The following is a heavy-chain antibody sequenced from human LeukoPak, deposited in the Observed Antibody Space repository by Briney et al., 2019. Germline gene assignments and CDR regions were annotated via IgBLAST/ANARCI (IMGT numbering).Heavy chain of an antibody. CDR2: IDPKRDPKRGGT. CDR3: ARGTNGGNTIDY. D-gene: IGHD4-23*01. Sequence: ASVKVSCEASGYTFSGYYFHWVRQAPGQGLEWMGWIDPKRDPKRGGTNYAQKFQGRVTMTRDTSISTAYMELSSLTSDDTAVYFCARGTNGGNTIDYWGQGTLATVSS. V-gene: IGHV1-2*02. CDR1: GYTFSGYY. J-gene: IGHJ4*02.